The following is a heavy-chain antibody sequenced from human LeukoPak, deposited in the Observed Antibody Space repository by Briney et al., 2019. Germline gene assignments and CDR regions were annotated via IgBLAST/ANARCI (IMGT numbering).Heavy chain of an antibody. CDR3: AKDWSEIRYFDWSPIFDY. D-gene: IGHD3-9*01. CDR2: IRYDGSNK. CDR1: GFTFSSYG. V-gene: IGHV3-30*02. Sequence: PGGSLRLSCAASGFTFSSYGMHWVRQAPGKGLEWVAFIRYDGSNKYHADSVKGRFTISRDNSKNTLFLQMNSLRAEDTAVYYCAKDWSEIRYFDWSPIFDYWGQGTLVTVSS. J-gene: IGHJ4*02.